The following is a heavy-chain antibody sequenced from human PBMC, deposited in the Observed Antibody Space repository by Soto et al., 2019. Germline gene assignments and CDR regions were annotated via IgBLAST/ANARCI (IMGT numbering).Heavy chain of an antibody. J-gene: IGHJ3*02. D-gene: IGHD3-9*01. CDR3: AKWTIFTVPAPDAFDI. CDR2: ISYDGSNK. CDR1: GFTFSSYA. Sequence: GGSLRLSCAASGFTFSSYAMHWVRQAPGKGLEWVAVISYDGSNKYYADSVKGRFTISGDNSKNTLYLQMNSLRAEDTAVYYCAKWTIFTVPAPDAFDIWGQGTMVTVSS. V-gene: IGHV3-30-3*01.